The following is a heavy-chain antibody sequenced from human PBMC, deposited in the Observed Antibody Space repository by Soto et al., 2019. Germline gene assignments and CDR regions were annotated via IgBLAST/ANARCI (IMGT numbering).Heavy chain of an antibody. Sequence: HPGGSLRLSCAASGFTFSSYGMHWVRQAPGKGLEWVAVISYDGSNKYYADSVKGRFTISRDNSKNTLYLQMNSLRAEDTAVYYCAKDLVGATTHYYYGMDVWGQGTTVTVSS. V-gene: IGHV3-30*18. CDR2: ISYDGSNK. J-gene: IGHJ6*02. CDR3: AKDLVGATTHYYYGMDV. D-gene: IGHD1-26*01. CDR1: GFTFSSYG.